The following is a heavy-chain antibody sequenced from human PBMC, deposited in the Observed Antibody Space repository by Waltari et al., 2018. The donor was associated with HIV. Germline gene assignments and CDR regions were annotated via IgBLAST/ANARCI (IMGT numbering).Heavy chain of an antibody. CDR3: AREGFGFDY. J-gene: IGHJ4*02. D-gene: IGHD3-16*01. CDR1: GYPFSDYY. Sequence: QVQLVQSGAEVKKPGASVKVSCKASGYPFSDYYTHWVRQAPGQGLEWMGWIDPNSGGTNYAQKFQGRVTMTRDTSTSTAYMELSRLRSDDTAVYYCAREGFGFDYWGQGTLVTVSS. V-gene: IGHV1-2*02. CDR2: IDPNSGGT.